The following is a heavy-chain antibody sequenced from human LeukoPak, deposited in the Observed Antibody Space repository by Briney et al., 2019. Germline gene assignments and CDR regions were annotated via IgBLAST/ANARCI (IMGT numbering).Heavy chain of an antibody. CDR2: INPSGGST. CDR1: GYTFTSYY. J-gene: IGHJ5*02. CDR3: ARCSGGSCYSDNWFDP. V-gene: IGHV1-46*01. Sequence: ASVKVSCKASGYTFTSYYMHWVRQAPGQGLEWMGIINPSGGSTSYAQEFQGRVTMTRDTSTSTVYMELSSLRSEGTAACYCARCSGGSCYSDNWFDPWGQGTLVTVSS. D-gene: IGHD2-15*01.